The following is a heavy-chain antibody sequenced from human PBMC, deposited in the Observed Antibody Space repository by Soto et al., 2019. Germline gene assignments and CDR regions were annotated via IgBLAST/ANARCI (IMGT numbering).Heavy chain of an antibody. CDR2: LSSSRSYI. CDR1: GFTFSSYS. Sequence: GGSLRLSCAASGFTFSSYSMNWVRQAPGKGLEWVSSLSSSRSYIYYADSVKGRFTISRDNAKNSRYLQMNSLRSEDTAVYYCAKQSRAIFGVVIQPYSYYGMDVWGQGTTVTVSS. CDR3: AKQSRAIFGVVIQPYSYYGMDV. D-gene: IGHD3-3*01. V-gene: IGHV3-21*04. J-gene: IGHJ6*02.